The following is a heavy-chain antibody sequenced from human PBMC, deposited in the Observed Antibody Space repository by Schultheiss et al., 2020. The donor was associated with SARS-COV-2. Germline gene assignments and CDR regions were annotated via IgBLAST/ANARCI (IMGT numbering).Heavy chain of an antibody. V-gene: IGHV3-21*01. J-gene: IGHJ6*02. CDR2: ISSSSSYI. Sequence: GGSLRLSCAASDFTVSSDYMNWVRQAPGKGLEWVSSISSSSSYIYYADSVKGRFTISRDNAKNSLYLQMNSLRAEDTAVYYCARESHILPYYYYGMDVWGQGTTVTVSS. CDR1: DFTVSSDY. D-gene: IGHD2-2*01. CDR3: ARESHILPYYYYGMDV.